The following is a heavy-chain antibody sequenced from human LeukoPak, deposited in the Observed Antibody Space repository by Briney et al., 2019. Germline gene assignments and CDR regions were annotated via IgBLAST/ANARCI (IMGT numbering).Heavy chain of an antibody. Sequence: PGGSLRLSCAVSGFTFSSYAMHWVRQAPGKGLEWVAVISYDGSNKYYADSVKGRFTISRDNSKNTLYLQMNSLRAEDTAVYYCARDYYSSGWEFDYWGQGTLVTVSS. D-gene: IGHD6-19*01. V-gene: IGHV3-30*04. CDR1: GFTFSSYA. CDR3: ARDYYSSGWEFDY. J-gene: IGHJ4*02. CDR2: ISYDGSNK.